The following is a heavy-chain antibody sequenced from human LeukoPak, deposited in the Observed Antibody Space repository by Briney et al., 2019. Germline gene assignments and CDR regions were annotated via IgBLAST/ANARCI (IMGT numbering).Heavy chain of an antibody. J-gene: IGHJ4*02. CDR1: GGSITTSY. Sequence: SETLSLTCTVSGGSITTSYWTWVRQPAGKGLEWIGRISASGNTDYNPSLKSRVTMSVDTSKNQFSLKLTSVTAADTAVYYCAREGRSSTPGYWGQGTLVTASS. CDR2: ISASGNT. CDR3: AREGRSSTPGY. V-gene: IGHV4-4*07. D-gene: IGHD2-15*01.